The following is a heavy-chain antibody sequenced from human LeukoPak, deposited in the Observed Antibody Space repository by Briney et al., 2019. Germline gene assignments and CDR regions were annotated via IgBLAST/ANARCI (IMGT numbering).Heavy chain of an antibody. Sequence: SETLSLTCNVSGGSISSYYWNWIRQPPGKGLEWIGYMYYTGRPHYNPSLKSHITISIDRSKNQFSLRLTSVTAADTAVYYCARSDDYALEIDHRGQGILVTVSS. V-gene: IGHV4-59*08. CDR1: GGSISSYY. CDR3: ARSDDYALEIDH. J-gene: IGHJ4*02. D-gene: IGHD4-17*01. CDR2: MYYTGRP.